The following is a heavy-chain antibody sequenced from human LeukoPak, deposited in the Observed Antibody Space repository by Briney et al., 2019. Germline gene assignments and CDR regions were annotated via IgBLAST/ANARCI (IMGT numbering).Heavy chain of an antibody. V-gene: IGHV3-11*04. D-gene: IGHD2-21*01. Sequence: PGGSLRLSCEVSGLLFNDYFMTWLRQAPGKGLEWVSFITGSGDATYYGDSVKGRFTVSRDNGKNLLFLDMDNLRVDDTAVYYCATSFIADFWCQGALVTVSS. J-gene: IGHJ4*02. CDR1: GLLFNDYF. CDR2: ITGSGDAT. CDR3: ATSFIADF.